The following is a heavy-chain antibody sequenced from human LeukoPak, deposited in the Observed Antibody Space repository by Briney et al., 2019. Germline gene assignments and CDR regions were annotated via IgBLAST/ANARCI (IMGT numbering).Heavy chain of an antibody. Sequence: GASVKVSCKVSGYTLTELSMNWVRQAPGKGLEWMGGFDPEDGETIYAQKFQGRVTMTEDTSTDTAYMELSSLRSEDTAVYYCATDQSYYYDSSGYYDNWFDPWGQGTLVTVSS. J-gene: IGHJ5*02. CDR2: FDPEDGET. V-gene: IGHV1-24*01. CDR3: ATDQSYYYDSSGYYDNWFDP. CDR1: GYTLTELS. D-gene: IGHD3-22*01.